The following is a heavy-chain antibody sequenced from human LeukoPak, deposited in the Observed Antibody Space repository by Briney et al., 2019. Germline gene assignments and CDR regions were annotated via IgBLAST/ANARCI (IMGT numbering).Heavy chain of an antibody. CDR3: ARGSHSRGRYCSSTSCYAGVNWFDP. V-gene: IGHV4-34*01. Sequence: PSETLSLTCAVYGGSFSGYYWSWIRQPPGKGLEWIGEINHSGSTNYNPTLKSRVTISVETSKNQFSLKLSSVTAADTAVYYCARGSHSRGRYCSSTSCYAGVNWFDPWGQGTLVTVSS. CDR2: INHSGST. CDR1: GGSFSGYY. J-gene: IGHJ5*02. D-gene: IGHD2-2*01.